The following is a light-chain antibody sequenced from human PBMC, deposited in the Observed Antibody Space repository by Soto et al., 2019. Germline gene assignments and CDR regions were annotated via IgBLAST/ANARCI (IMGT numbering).Light chain of an antibody. CDR1: SSDVGGYNY. J-gene: IGLJ2*01. CDR2: EVN. V-gene: IGLV2-8*01. CDR3: SSYAGSNKVV. Sequence: SALTQPPSASGSPGQSVTISCTGASSDVGGYNYVSWYQQHPGKAPKLMIYEVNKRPSGVPDRFSGSKSGNTASLTVSGIQAEDEADYYCSSYAGSNKVVFGGGTKLTVL.